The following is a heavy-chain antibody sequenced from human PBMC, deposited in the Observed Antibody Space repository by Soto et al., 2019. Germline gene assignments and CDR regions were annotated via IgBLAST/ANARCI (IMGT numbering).Heavy chain of an antibody. D-gene: IGHD3-10*01. J-gene: IGHJ6*01. CDR1: GFTFRRYG. Sequence: QVQLVESGGGVVQPGRSLRLSCAASGFTFRRYGMSWVRQTPCKGLEWLAIIQYDGSKEYYADSVKGRFSISRDISKNTLDLQMNSLRAEDSAVYYCARDRSYSGSGAVGMYVWGQGTTVTVSS. V-gene: IGHV3-33*01. CDR2: IQYDGSKE. CDR3: ARDRSYSGSGAVGMYV.